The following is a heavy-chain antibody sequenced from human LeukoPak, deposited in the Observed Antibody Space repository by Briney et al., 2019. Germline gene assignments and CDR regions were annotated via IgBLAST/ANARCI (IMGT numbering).Heavy chain of an antibody. J-gene: IGHJ5*02. CDR1: GGSITSYY. Sequence: SETLSLTCTVSGGSITSYYWSWIPQPPGKGLEWIGYIHHSGATRYNPSLKSRVTMSIDTSKYQFSLKVNFVTAADTAVYYCVASGPPAPANWFDPWGQGTLVTVSS. CDR3: VASGPPAPANWFDP. V-gene: IGHV4-59*03. CDR2: IHHSGAT. D-gene: IGHD6-13*01.